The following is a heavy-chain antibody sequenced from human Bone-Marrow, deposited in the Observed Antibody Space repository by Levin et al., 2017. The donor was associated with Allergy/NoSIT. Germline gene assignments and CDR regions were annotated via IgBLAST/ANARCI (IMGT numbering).Heavy chain of an antibody. CDR3: AREGQSSDWNGYFHQ. Sequence: ASETLSLTCTVSGDSVSSDHYYWSWIRQPPGKGLEWIGYIYYTGRTKYDPSLKSRVTISVDTSKNQFSLHLSSVTDVDTAVYYCAREGQSSDWNGYFHQWGQGTPVTVSS. CDR1: GDSVSSDHYY. V-gene: IGHV4-61*01. J-gene: IGHJ1*01. CDR2: IYYTGRT. D-gene: IGHD2-21*01.